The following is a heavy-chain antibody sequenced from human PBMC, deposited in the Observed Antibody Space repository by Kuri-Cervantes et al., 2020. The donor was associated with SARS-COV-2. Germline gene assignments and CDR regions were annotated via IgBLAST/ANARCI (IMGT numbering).Heavy chain of an antibody. CDR2: IYYSGST. J-gene: IGHJ3*02. V-gene: IGHV4-59*12. CDR1: GGPISSYY. Sequence: SETLSLTCTVSGGPISSYYWSWIRQPPGKGLEWIGYIYYSGSTNHNPSLKSRVTISVDTSKNQFSLKLSSVTAADTAVYFCARGRARHGFDIWGQGTMVTVSS. CDR3: ARGRARHGFDI.